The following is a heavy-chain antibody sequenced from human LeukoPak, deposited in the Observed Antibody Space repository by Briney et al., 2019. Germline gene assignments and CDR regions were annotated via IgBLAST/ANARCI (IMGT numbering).Heavy chain of an antibody. CDR3: GRGGGVDYYDSSGYNSA. CDR1: GGSISSSSYY. CDR2: IYHSGST. Sequence: SETLSLTCTVSGGSISSSSYYWGWVRQPPGKGLEWLGCIYHSGSTYYNPSLKSRVTISVARSKNQFSLKLSAVTAADPAVYYWGRGGGVDYYDSSGYNSAWGQGTPVTVSS. V-gene: IGHV4-39*07. J-gene: IGHJ5*02. D-gene: IGHD3-22*01.